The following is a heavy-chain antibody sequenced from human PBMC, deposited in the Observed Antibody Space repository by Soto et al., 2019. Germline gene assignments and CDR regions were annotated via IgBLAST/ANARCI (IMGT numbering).Heavy chain of an antibody. Sequence: QVQRVQSGAEVKKPGASVKVSCKASGYTFAGYYMHWVRQAPGQGLEWMGWINTNSGDTQYAQKFQGRVTMTSDTSISTAYMELRSLRVDDTAVYYCARDHQELILYNWFDPWGQGTRVTVSS. CDR3: ARDHQELILYNWFDP. J-gene: IGHJ5*02. D-gene: IGHD1-7*01. V-gene: IGHV1-2*02. CDR1: GYTFAGYY. CDR2: INTNSGDT.